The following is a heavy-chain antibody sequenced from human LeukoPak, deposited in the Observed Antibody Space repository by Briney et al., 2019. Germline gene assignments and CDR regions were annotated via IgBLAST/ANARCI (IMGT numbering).Heavy chain of an antibody. CDR1: GGSISDYY. CDR3: AREGSRRLYMDV. J-gene: IGHJ6*03. CDR2: MSYNDGA. V-gene: IGHV4-59*12. Sequence: PSETLSLTCTISGGSISDYYWSWIRQPPGKGLEWVAYMSYNDGATYNPSLKSRVTMSLDTSNNQFSLKLSSVTAADTAVYSCAREGSRRLYMDVWGKGTTVIVSS. D-gene: IGHD1-26*01.